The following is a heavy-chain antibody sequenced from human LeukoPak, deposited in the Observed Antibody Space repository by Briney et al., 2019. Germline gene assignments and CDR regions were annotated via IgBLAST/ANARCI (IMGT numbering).Heavy chain of an antibody. CDR3: ARSSGSYVYWFDP. CDR2: TYHSGST. D-gene: IGHD3-10*01. V-gene: IGHV4-30-2*01. Sequence: SQTLSLTCAVSGGSISSGGYSWSWIRQPPGKGREWIGYTYHSGSTYYNPSLTIRVTISVYRSKNQFSLKLSSATAADPAVYYCARSSGSYVYWFDPWGQGTLVTVSS. CDR1: GGSISSGGYS. J-gene: IGHJ5*02.